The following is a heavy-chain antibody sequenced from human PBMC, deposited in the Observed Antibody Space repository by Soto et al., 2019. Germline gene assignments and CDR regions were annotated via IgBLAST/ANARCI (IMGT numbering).Heavy chain of an antibody. D-gene: IGHD3-16*01. CDR2: ISYDGSYK. V-gene: IGHV3-30*18. CDR1: GFTFSSYG. J-gene: IGHJ4*02. CDR3: AKWNGGFDY. Sequence: QVQLVESGGGVVQPGRSLRLSCAASGFTFSSYGMHWVRQAPGRGLEWVAVISYDGSYKYYADSVKGRFTISRDNSKHTLYLQMNSLRAEETAVYYCAKWNGGFDYWGQGTLVTVSS.